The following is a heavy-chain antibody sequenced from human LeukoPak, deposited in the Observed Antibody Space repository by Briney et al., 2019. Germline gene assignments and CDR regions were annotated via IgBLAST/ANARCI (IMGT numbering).Heavy chain of an antibody. D-gene: IGHD1-26*01. CDR2: ISSGTSYI. V-gene: IGHV3-21*01. CDR3: ARDRSTIVRSFDY. J-gene: IGHJ4*02. CDR1: GFTFSSYN. Sequence: GGSLRLSCSASGFTFSSYNMNWVRQALGKGLEWVSSISSGTSYIYYADSVKGRFTISRDNAKNSLYLQMNSLRAEDTAVYYCARDRSTIVRSFDYWGQGTLVTVSS.